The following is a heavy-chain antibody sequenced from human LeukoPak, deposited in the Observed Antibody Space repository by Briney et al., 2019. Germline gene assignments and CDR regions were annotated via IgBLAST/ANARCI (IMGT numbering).Heavy chain of an antibody. CDR1: GGSISSYY. CDR3: ARDGDDILTGLGFRY. J-gene: IGHJ4*02. V-gene: IGHV4-59*01. D-gene: IGHD3-9*01. Sequence: PSETLSLTCTVSGGSISSYYWSWIRQPPGKGLEWIGYIYYSGSTNYNPSLKSRVTISVDTSKNQFSLKLSSVTAADTAVYYCARDGDDILTGLGFRYWGQGTLVTVSS. CDR2: IYYSGST.